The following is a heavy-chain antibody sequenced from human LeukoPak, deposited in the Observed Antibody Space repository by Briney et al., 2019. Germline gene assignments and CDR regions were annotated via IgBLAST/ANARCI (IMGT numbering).Heavy chain of an antibody. Sequence: GGSLRLSCAASGFTFSSYAMSWVRQAPGKGLEWVSAISGSGGSTYYADSVKGRFTISGDNSKNTLYLQMNSLRAEDTAVYYCAKVDTAMGGYFDYWGQGTLATVSS. CDR1: GFTFSSYA. CDR3: AKVDTAMGGYFDY. D-gene: IGHD5-18*01. V-gene: IGHV3-23*01. J-gene: IGHJ4*02. CDR2: ISGSGGST.